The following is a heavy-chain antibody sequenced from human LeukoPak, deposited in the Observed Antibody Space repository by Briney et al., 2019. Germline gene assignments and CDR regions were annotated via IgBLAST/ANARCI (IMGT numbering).Heavy chain of an antibody. V-gene: IGHV3-23*01. CDR1: GFTFSSYA. CDR2: ISGSGGST. Sequence: GGSPRLSCAASGFTFSSYAMSWVRQAPGKGLEWVSAISGSGGSTYYADSVKGRFTISRDNSKNTLYLQMNSLRAEDTAVYYCAKAPILTGYLAYFDYWGQGTLVTVSS. J-gene: IGHJ4*02. D-gene: IGHD3-9*01. CDR3: AKAPILTGYLAYFDY.